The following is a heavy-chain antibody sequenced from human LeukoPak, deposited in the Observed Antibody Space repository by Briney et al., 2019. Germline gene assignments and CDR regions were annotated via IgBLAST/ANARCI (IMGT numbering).Heavy chain of an antibody. CDR2: ISGSGGST. Sequence: TGGSLRLSCAASGFTFSNYAMSWVRQAPGKGLEWVSAISGSGGSTYYADSVKGRFTISRDNSKNTLYLQMNSLRAEDTAVYYCAKGQHDYGDYYWGQGTLVTVSS. J-gene: IGHJ4*02. CDR3: AKGQHDYGDYY. V-gene: IGHV3-23*01. CDR1: GFTFSNYA. D-gene: IGHD4-17*01.